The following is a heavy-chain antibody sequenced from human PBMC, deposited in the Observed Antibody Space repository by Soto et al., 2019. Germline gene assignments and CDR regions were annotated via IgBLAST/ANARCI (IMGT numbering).Heavy chain of an antibody. D-gene: IGHD2-21*02. J-gene: IGHJ4*02. Sequence: PSETLSLTCTVSGGSISSYYWGWIRQPPGKGLEWIGYIYYSGSTNYNPSLKSRVTISVDTSKNQFSLKLSSVTAADTAVYYCARQYCGGDCYPDYFDYWGQGTLVTVSS. CDR1: GGSISSYY. CDR3: ARQYCGGDCYPDYFDY. CDR2: IYYSGST. V-gene: IGHV4-59*01.